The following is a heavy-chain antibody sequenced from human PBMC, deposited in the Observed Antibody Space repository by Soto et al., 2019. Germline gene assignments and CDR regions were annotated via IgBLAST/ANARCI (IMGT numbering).Heavy chain of an antibody. Sequence: PSETLSLTCTVSGGSISSYYGSWIRQPPGKGLEWIGYIYYSGSTNYNPSLKSRVTISVDTSKNQFSLKLSSVTAADTAVYYCARVSTGTTYSWFDPWGQGTLVTVSS. CDR2: IYYSGST. V-gene: IGHV4-59*01. CDR3: ARVSTGTTYSWFDP. J-gene: IGHJ5*02. CDR1: GGSISSYY. D-gene: IGHD1-7*01.